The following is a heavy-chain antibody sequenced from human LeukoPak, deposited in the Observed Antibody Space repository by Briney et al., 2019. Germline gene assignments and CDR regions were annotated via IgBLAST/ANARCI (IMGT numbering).Heavy chain of an antibody. Sequence: PSETLSLTCTVSGYSISSGYYWGWIRQPPGKGLEWIGSIYHSGSTYYNPSLKSRVTISVDTSKNQFSLKLSSVTAADTAVYYCARGLKSGSYSYFDYWGQGTLVTVSS. CDR3: ARGLKSGSYSYFDY. CDR1: GYSISSGYY. J-gene: IGHJ4*02. CDR2: IYHSGST. D-gene: IGHD1-26*01. V-gene: IGHV4-38-2*02.